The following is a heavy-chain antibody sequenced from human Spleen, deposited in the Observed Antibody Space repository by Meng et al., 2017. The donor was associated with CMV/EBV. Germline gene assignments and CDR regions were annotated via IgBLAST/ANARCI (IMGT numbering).Heavy chain of an antibody. J-gene: IGHJ4*02. CDR2: INHSGST. V-gene: IGHV4-34*01. CDR1: GGSFSGYS. Sequence: QWPLEQWGVGLLQPLGSLSPSCAVYGGSFSGYSWSWIRQPPGEGLEWIGEINHSGSTNYNPSLKSRVTISVDTSKNQSSLKLSSVTAADTAVYYCARRGEQQLARFFDYWGQGTLVTVSS. D-gene: IGHD6-13*01. CDR3: ARRGEQQLARFFDY.